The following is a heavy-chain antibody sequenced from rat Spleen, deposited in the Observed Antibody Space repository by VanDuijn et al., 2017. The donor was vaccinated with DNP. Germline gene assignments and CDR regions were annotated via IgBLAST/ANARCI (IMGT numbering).Heavy chain of an antibody. D-gene: IGHD1-4*01. CDR2: ISTSGGST. J-gene: IGHJ2*01. Sequence: EVQLVESGGGLVQPGRSLKLSCAASGFTFSNYDMAWVRQAPTKGLEWVASISTSGGSTYYRDSVKGRFTVSRDNAQSTLYLQMDSLRSEDTATYYWARRGGITVDYWGQGVMVTVSS. V-gene: IGHV5-25*01. CDR3: ARRGGITVDY. CDR1: GFTFSNYD.